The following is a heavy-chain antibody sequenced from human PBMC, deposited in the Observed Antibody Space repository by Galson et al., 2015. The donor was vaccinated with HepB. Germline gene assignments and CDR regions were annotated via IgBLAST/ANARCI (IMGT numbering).Heavy chain of an antibody. V-gene: IGHV3-23*01. D-gene: IGHD3-10*01. CDR1: GFTFTDHY. J-gene: IGHJ4*02. CDR2: ISGSGGST. CDR3: AKDRWGFRELLPTFDY. Sequence: SLRLSCAASGFTFTDHYIDWVRQPPGKGLEWVSAISGSGGSTYYADSVKGRFTISRDNSKNTLYLQMNSLRAEDTAVYYCAKDRWGFRELLPTFDYWGQGTLVTVSS.